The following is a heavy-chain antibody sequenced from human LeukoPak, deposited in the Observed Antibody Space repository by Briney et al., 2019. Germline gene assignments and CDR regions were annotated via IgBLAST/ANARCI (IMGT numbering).Heavy chain of an antibody. V-gene: IGHV3-23*01. Sequence: GGSLRLSCAASGFTFSSYAMSWVRQAPGKGLEWVSAISGSGGSTYCADSVKGRFTISRDNSKNTLYLQMNSLRAEDTAVYYCAKDRYYDILTGYLNWFDPWGQGTLVTVSS. CDR2: ISGSGGST. CDR3: AKDRYYDILTGYLNWFDP. J-gene: IGHJ5*02. CDR1: GFTFSSYA. D-gene: IGHD3-9*01.